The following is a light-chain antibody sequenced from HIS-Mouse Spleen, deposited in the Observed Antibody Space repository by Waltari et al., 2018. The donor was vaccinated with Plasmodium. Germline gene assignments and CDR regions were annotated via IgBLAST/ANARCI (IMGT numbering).Light chain of an antibody. CDR1: QDISNY. V-gene: IGKV1-33*01. CDR2: DAS. J-gene: IGKJ4*01. Sequence: DLQMTQSPSSLSASVGDRVTITCQASQDISNYLNWYQQKPGKAPKRLIYDASNLETGVPSRFSGSGSGTDFTFTISSLQPEDIATYYCQQYDNLPLTFGGGTKVEIK. CDR3: QQYDNLPLT.